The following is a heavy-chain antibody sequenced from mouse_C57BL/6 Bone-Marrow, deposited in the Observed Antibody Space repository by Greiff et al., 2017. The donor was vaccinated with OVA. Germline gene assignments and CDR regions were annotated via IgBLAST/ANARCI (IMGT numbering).Heavy chain of an antibody. CDR3: ARGGYDYDRYYFDY. CDR1: GYTFTSYG. CDR2: IYPRSGNT. V-gene: IGHV1-81*01. D-gene: IGHD2-4*01. J-gene: IGHJ2*01. Sequence: VQLQQSGAELARPGASVKLSCKASGYTFTSYGISWVKQRTGQGLEWIGEIYPRSGNTYYNEKFKGKATLTADKSSSTAYMELRSLTSEDSAVYFCARGGYDYDRYYFDYWGQGTTLTVSS.